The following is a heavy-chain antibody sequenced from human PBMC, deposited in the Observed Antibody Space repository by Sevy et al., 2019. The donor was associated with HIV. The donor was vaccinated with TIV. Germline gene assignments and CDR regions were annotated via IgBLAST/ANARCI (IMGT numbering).Heavy chain of an antibody. Sequence: ASVKVSCKASGYTFSSYGISWVRQAPGQGLEWMGWIGAYNGNRKYAQNLQDRVTMTTDTSTSTAYMELRSLRSDDTAVYFCARLSTARGKSNWLDPRGQGTLVTVSS. CDR3: ARLSTARGKSNWLDP. D-gene: IGHD3-10*01. V-gene: IGHV1-18*01. J-gene: IGHJ5*02. CDR2: IGAYNGNR. CDR1: GYTFSSYG.